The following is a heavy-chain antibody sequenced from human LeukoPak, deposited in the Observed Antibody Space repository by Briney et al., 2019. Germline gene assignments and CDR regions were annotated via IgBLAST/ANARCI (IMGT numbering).Heavy chain of an antibody. CDR3: AWGHAFDI. V-gene: IGHV4-34*01. CDR1: GGSFSDYY. J-gene: IGHJ3*02. D-gene: IGHD7-27*01. CDR2: INHSGST. Sequence: SETLSLTCAVYGGSFSDYYWTWIRQPPGKGLEWIGEINHSGSTNYNPSLKSRVTISLDTSKNQFSQNLNSVTAADTAVYYCAWGHAFDIWGQGTMVTVSS.